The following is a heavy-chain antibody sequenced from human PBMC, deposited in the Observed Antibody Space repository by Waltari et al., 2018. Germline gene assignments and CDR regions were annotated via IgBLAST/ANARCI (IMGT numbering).Heavy chain of an antibody. J-gene: IGHJ4*02. D-gene: IGHD5-18*01. Sequence: QVQLQQWGAGLLKPSETLSLTCAVYGGSFSGYYWSWIRQPPGKGLEWIGEINHSGSTNYSPSLKSRVTISVDTSKNQFSLKLSSVTAADTAVYYCARRRGYSYGYFLDYWGQGTLVTVSS. CDR1: GGSFSGYY. CDR2: INHSGST. V-gene: IGHV4-34*01. CDR3: ARRRGYSYGYFLDY.